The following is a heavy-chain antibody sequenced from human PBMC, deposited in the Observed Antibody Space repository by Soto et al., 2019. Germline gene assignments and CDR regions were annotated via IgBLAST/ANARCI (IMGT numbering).Heavy chain of an antibody. Sequence: PGGSLRLSCAASGFTFSSSAMSWVRQAPGKGLEWVSAISGSGGSTYYADSVKGRFTISRDNSKNTLYLQMNSLRAEDTAVYYCAKATSSTFLYFDYWGQGTLVTVSS. V-gene: IGHV3-23*01. CDR2: ISGSGGST. CDR3: AKATSSTFLYFDY. CDR1: GFTFSSSA. J-gene: IGHJ4*02. D-gene: IGHD2-2*01.